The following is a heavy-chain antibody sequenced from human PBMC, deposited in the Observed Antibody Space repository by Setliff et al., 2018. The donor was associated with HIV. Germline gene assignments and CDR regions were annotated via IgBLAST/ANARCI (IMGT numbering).Heavy chain of an antibody. Sequence: PGGSLRLSCAASGFTFSTYWMSWVRQAPGKGLEWVANIKQDGSEKFYVDSVKGRFTISRDNAKNSLYLQMNSLSAEDTAVYYCARDPYPYFDYGDWYFDLWGRGTLVTVSS. CDR1: GFTFSTYW. J-gene: IGHJ2*01. D-gene: IGHD4-17*01. V-gene: IGHV3-7*01. CDR3: ARDPYPYFDYGDWYFDL. CDR2: IKQDGSEK.